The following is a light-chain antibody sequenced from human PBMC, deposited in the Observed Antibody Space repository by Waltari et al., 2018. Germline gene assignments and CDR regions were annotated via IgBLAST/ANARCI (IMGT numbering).Light chain of an antibody. V-gene: IGLV6-57*04. Sequence: NFMLTQPHSVSESPGKTVTSSCTRSSSSIASNYVQWYQQRPGSAPTTVIYDDDLRPSGVPDRFSGSIDSSSNSASLTISGLKTEDEADYYCQSYDDTTNQVFGGGTKLTVL. J-gene: IGLJ2*01. CDR2: DDD. CDR1: SSSIASNY. CDR3: QSYDDTTNQV.